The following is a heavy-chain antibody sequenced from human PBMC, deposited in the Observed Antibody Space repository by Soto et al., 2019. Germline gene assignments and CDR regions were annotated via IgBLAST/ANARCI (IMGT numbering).Heavy chain of an antibody. CDR3: AHIGQYGSGSYYVDY. Sequence: QITLKESGPTLVKPTQTHTLTCTFSGFPLSTSGVGVGWLRQPPGKALQWLALIYWDDDKRYSPSLKSTLTITKDTSKHQVVLTMTNMDPVDTGTYYCAHIGQYGSGSYYVDYWGQGPLVTVSS. D-gene: IGHD3-10*01. CDR2: IYWDDDK. CDR1: GFPLSTSGVG. V-gene: IGHV2-5*02. J-gene: IGHJ4*02.